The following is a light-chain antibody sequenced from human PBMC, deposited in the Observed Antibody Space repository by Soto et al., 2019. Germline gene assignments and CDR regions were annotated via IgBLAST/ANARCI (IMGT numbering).Light chain of an antibody. V-gene: IGKV1-33*01. Sequence: DIQMTQFPSSLSASVGDRVTLTCQASQGISNYLNWYQQKPGKAPKLLIYDASNLETGVPSRFSGSGSGTDFTFTISSLQPEDIATYYCQQCDKLPLTFGGGTRVEIK. CDR3: QQCDKLPLT. CDR1: QGISNY. J-gene: IGKJ4*01. CDR2: DAS.